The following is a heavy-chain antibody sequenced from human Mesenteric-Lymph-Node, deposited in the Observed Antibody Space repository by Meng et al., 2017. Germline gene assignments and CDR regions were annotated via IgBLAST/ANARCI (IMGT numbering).Heavy chain of an antibody. D-gene: IGHD3-10*01. CDR3: ARGRFGDAANSYNWFDP. V-gene: IGHV4-34*01. J-gene: IGHJ5*02. Sequence: QAQLQQWGAGLLQPSETLSLTCGGSGGGLNGYYWSWIRQPPGKGLEWIAEINHSGNTNYNPSLKSRVTISVDRSNNQFSLRLKSVSAADTAVYYCARGRFGDAANSYNWFDPWGQGTLVTVSS. CDR1: GGGLNGYY. CDR2: INHSGNT.